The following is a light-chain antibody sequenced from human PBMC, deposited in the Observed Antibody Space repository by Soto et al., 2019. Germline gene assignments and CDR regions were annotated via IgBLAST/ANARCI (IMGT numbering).Light chain of an antibody. CDR1: SSDVGGYNY. V-gene: IGLV2-14*01. J-gene: IGLJ1*01. CDR2: EVT. CDR3: SSYTSRSTLV. Sequence: QSVLTQPASVSGSPGQSITISCTGTSSDVGGYNYVSWYQQHPGKAPKLMIYEVTKRPSGVSNRFSGSKSGNTASLTISGLQAEDEADYYCSSYTSRSTLVFGTGTKVTVL.